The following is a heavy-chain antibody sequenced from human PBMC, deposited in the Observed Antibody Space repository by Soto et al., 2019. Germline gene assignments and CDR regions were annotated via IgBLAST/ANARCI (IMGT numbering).Heavy chain of an antibody. CDR3: ARGTDSYVNY. CDR1: GFTFSNYW. CDR2: INSDGSST. J-gene: IGHJ4*02. V-gene: IGHV3-74*01. D-gene: IGHD5-18*01. Sequence: EVQLVESGGGLVQPGGSLRLSCAPSGFTFSNYWLHWVRQAPGRGLVWVSHINSDGSSTSYADSVKGRFTIYRDNDKNTLYLQMNSLRVEDTAVYYCARGTDSYVNYWGQGTLVTVSS.